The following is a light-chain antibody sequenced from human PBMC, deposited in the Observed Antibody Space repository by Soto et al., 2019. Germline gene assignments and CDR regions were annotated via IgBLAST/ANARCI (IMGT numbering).Light chain of an antibody. CDR3: QQYGSAPT. J-gene: IGKJ2*01. CDR1: QSVSSSY. Sequence: EIVLTQSPGTLSLSPGERATLSCRASQSVSSSYLAWYQQKPGQATRLLIYGASSRATGIPDRFSGSESGTDFTLTINRLEYEDFAVYYCQQYGSAPTFGQGTKLETK. CDR2: GAS. V-gene: IGKV3-20*01.